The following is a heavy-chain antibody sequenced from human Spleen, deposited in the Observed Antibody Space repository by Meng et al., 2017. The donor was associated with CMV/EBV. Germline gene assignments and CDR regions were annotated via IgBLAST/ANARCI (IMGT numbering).Heavy chain of an antibody. CDR1: GGSISSDNW. J-gene: IGHJ4*02. D-gene: IGHD1-1*01. V-gene: IGHV4-4*02. CDR3: WRNQVRQLINH. Sequence: QVQLQESGPGLVKPSATLSLTCTVSGGSISSDNWCRCALQHPGKEREWFGEDNHRGDTNYYPSLKSRGVISADRSKNQFSLIQSTVTAADTAVYYCWRNQVRQLINHWGQGTLVTVSS. CDR2: DNHRGDT.